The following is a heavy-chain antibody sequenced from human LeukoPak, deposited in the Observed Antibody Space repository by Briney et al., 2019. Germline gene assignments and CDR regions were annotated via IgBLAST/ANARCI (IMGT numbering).Heavy chain of an antibody. Sequence: GGSLRLSCAASGFPFDRYWMHWVRPAPGKGLVWVSRLNSDGTTTTYADSVNGRFIISTNNAKNTLYLQMNSLRGEDTAVYYCARGDSYGDDYFDYWGQGTLVTVSS. CDR3: ARGDSYGDDYFDY. V-gene: IGHV3-74*01. J-gene: IGHJ4*02. D-gene: IGHD5-18*01. CDR1: GFPFDRYW. CDR2: LNSDGTTT.